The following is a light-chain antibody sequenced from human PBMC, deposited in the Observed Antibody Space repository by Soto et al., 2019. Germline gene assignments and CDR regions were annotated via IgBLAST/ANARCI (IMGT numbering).Light chain of an antibody. Sequence: QSALTQPASVSGSPGQSIIISCTGSSSDVGGYNFVSWYQQHPGKAPKLMIYEVSNRPSGVSNRFSGSKSGNTASLSISGLQAEDEAEYYCSSYTSSTTYVFGTGTKV. CDR1: SSDVGGYNF. CDR3: SSYTSSTTYV. V-gene: IGLV2-14*01. J-gene: IGLJ1*01. CDR2: EVS.